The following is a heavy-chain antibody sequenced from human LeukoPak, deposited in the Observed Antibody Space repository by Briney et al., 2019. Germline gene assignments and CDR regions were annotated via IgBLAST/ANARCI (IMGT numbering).Heavy chain of an antibody. J-gene: IGHJ4*02. CDR2: ISSTGNTI. CDR3: ARESSYAFDY. V-gene: IGHV3-11*04. D-gene: IGHD2-2*01. Sequence: PGGSLRLSCAASGFTLSDYYMTWIRQAPGKGLEWVSYISSTGNTIYYADSVKGRFTISRDNAKNSLYLQMNSLRAEDTAVYYCARESSYAFDYWGQGTLVTVSS. CDR1: GFTLSDYY.